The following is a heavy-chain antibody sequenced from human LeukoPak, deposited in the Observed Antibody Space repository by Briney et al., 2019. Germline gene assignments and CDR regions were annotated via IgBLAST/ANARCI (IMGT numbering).Heavy chain of an antibody. CDR3: ARSCSGGSCYYYGMDV. V-gene: IGHV3-33*01. Sequence: GGSLGLSCAASGFTFSSYGMHWVRQAPGKGLEWVAVIWYDGSNKYYADSVKGRFTISRDNSKNTLYLQMNSLRAEDTAVYYCARSCSGGSCYYYGMDVWGKGTTVTVSS. J-gene: IGHJ6*04. D-gene: IGHD2-15*01. CDR2: IWYDGSNK. CDR1: GFTFSSYG.